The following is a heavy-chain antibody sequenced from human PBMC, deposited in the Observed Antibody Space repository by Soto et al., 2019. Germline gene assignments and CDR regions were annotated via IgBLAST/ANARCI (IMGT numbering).Heavy chain of an antibody. CDR1: GGTFSSYA. D-gene: IGHD3-22*01. J-gene: IGHJ5*02. CDR2: IIPIFGTA. V-gene: IGHV1-69*13. CDR3: ARLAYYDSSGYKRWFDP. Sequence: SVKVSCKASGGTFSSYAISWVRQAPGQGLEWMGGIIPIFGTANYAQKFQGRVTITADESTSTAYMELSSLRSEDTAVYYCARLAYYDSSGYKRWFDPWGQGTLVTVST.